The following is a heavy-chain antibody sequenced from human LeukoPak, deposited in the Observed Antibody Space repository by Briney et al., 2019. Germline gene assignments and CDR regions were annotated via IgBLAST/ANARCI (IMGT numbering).Heavy chain of an antibody. D-gene: IGHD2-2*01. CDR1: GGSISSSSYY. J-gene: IGHJ4*02. Sequence: SETLSLTCTVSGGSISSSSYYWGWIRQPPGKGLEWIGSIYCSGSTYYNPSLKSRVTISVDTSKNQFSLKLSSVTAADTAVYYCARIRASGYQLLGSFDYWGQGTLVTVSS. CDR3: ARIRASGYQLLGSFDY. V-gene: IGHV4-39*01. CDR2: IYCSGST.